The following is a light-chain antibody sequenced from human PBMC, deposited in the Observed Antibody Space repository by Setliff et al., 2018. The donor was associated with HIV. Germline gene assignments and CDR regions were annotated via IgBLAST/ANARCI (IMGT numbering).Light chain of an antibody. V-gene: IGLV2-14*01. CDR3: SSYTTSTTLEGV. Sequence: QSVLTQPASVSGSPGQSITISCTGTRRDVGGFNYVSWYQHHPGEAPKLIIYEVPNRPSGVSDRFSGSKSDNTASLTISGLQAGDEADYYCSSYTTSTTLEGVFGTGTKVTVL. CDR2: EVP. CDR1: RRDVGGFNY. J-gene: IGLJ1*01.